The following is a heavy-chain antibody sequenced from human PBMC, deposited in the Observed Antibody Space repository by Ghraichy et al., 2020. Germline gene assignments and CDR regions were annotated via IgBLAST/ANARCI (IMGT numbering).Heavy chain of an antibody. CDR1: VGSFSGYY. D-gene: IGHD5-18*01. CDR2: INPPGTT. Sequence: SETLSLTCAVYVGSFSGYYWSWIRQPPGKGLEWIGEINPPGTTNNSPSLKSRLTMLVDTSKNQFSLKLKSVTAADTAVYYCARRRELWSAAEGDAFDMWGQGTMVPVSS. J-gene: IGHJ3*02. CDR3: ARRRELWSAAEGDAFDM. V-gene: IGHV4-34*01.